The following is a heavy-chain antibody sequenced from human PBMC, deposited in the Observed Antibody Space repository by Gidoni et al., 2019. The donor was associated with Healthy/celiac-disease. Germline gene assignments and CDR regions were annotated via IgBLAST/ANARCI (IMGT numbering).Heavy chain of an antibody. V-gene: IGHV3-23*01. J-gene: IGHJ3*02. CDR2: ISGSGGST. CDR1: GFTFSRYA. D-gene: IGHD3-16*02. CDR3: AKEETYYDYVWGSYRPYDAFDI. Sequence: EVQLLESGGGLVQTGGSLRLSCAASGFTFSRYAMSWARQAPGKGLELVSAISGSGGSTYYADSVKGRFTISRDNSKNTLYLQMNSLRAEDTAVYYCAKEETYYDYVWGSYRPYDAFDIWGQGTMVTVSS.